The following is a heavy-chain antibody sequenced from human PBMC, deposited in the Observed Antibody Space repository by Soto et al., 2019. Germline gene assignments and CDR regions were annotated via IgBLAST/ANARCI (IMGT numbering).Heavy chain of an antibody. D-gene: IGHD1-1*01. CDR1: GYTFTSYW. CDR3: TRSEYDPIFDY. Sequence: QVQLVQSGAEVKKPGASVKVSCKASGYTFTSYWMHWVRQAPGQGLEWMGIINPSAGTTNYAQKFQGRVTMTRETSTSTVYMDLSSLGSEDTAVYYCTRSEYDPIFDYWGQGTLVTVSS. V-gene: IGHV1-46*03. J-gene: IGHJ4*02. CDR2: INPSAGTT.